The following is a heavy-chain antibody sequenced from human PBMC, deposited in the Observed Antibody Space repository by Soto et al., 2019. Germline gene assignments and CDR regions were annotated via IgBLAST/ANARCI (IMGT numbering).Heavy chain of an antibody. Sequence: EVQLLESGGGLVQPGGSLRLSCAASGFTFSSYAMSWVRQAPGMGLEWVSVLSGSGYATYYADSVKGRFTVSRDNSNNTVYLQMNSLRAEDTAVYYCAKEETVLVNYYYYYGMDVWGQWTTVTVSS. CDR2: LSGSGYAT. J-gene: IGHJ6*02. D-gene: IGHD4-17*01. V-gene: IGHV3-23*01. CDR3: AKEETVLVNYYYYYGMDV. CDR1: GFTFSSYA.